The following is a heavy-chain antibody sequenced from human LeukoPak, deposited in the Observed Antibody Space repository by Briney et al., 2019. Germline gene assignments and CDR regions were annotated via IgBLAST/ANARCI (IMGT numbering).Heavy chain of an antibody. CDR2: INPSSGGA. CDR1: GYIFTGYY. J-gene: IGHJ5*02. Sequence: ASVKVSCKASGYIFTGYYMHWVRQAPGQGLEWMGWINPSSGGADYAQKFQGRVTMTRDTSISTAYMALSRLTSDDTAVCYCVRGPPEYCSGGSCYSGRNWFDPWGQGTLVTVSS. D-gene: IGHD2-15*01. CDR3: VRGPPEYCSGGSCYSGRNWFDP. V-gene: IGHV1-2*02.